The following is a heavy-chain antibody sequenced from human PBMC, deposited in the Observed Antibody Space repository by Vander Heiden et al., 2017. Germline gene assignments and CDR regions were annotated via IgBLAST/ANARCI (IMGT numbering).Heavy chain of an antibody. CDR3: AKGSDTAMVIGY. D-gene: IGHD5-18*01. V-gene: IGHV3-9*01. CDR2: ISWSSGSI. J-gene: IGHJ4*02. CDR1: GFTFNNYA. Sequence: EVQLVESGGGLVQPGRSLRLSCAASGFTFNNYAMHWVRQAPGKGLEWVSGISWSSGSIGDADSVKGRFTISRDNAKNSLYLQMNSLRAEDTALYYCAKGSDTAMVIGYWGQGTLVTVSS.